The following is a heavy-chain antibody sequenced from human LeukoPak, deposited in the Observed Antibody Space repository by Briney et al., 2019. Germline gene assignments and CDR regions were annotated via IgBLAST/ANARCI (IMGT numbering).Heavy chain of an antibody. CDR3: ARERTYCSGGNCYPYFDD. V-gene: IGHV4-59*01. CDR1: GGSISNYY. J-gene: IGHJ4*02. D-gene: IGHD2-15*01. CDR2: IYYSGST. Sequence: SETLSLTCTVSGGSISNYYWSWIRQPPGKGLEWSGYIYYSGSTNYNPSLKSRVTISVDTSKNQFSLKLSSVTAADTAVYYCARERTYCSGGNCYPYFDDWGQGTLVTVSS.